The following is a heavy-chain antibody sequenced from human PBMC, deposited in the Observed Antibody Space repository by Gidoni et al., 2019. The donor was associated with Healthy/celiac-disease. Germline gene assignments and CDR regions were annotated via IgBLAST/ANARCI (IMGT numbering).Heavy chain of an antibody. D-gene: IGHD3-22*01. V-gene: IGHV4-59*01. CDR2: IYYSGST. Sequence: VQLQASGPGLLTPSETLSLTCTVSGGSISSYYWSWIRQPPGKGLEWIGYIYYSGSTNYNPSLKSRVTISVDTSKNQFSLKLSSVTAADTAVYYCARGGRDYYDSSDAFDIWGQGTMVTVSS. CDR1: GGSISSYY. J-gene: IGHJ3*02. CDR3: ARGGRDYYDSSDAFDI.